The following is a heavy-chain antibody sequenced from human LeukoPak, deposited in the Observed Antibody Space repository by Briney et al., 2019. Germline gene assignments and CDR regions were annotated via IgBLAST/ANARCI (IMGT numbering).Heavy chain of an antibody. Sequence: PGGSLRLYCAASDFSFNSYAMRGGRQTPGKGLEWVAGISYDGRHKYNADSVKGRFFISRDNSRITLYLQMNNLRVYDTGVYYCVRDWWYYTCGSFRLYWSFDLWGRGIQVTV. J-gene: IGHJ2*01. CDR3: VRDWWYYTCGSFRLYWSFDL. CDR1: DFSFNSYA. V-gene: IGHV3-30*16. CDR2: ISYDGRHK. D-gene: IGHD2-15*01.